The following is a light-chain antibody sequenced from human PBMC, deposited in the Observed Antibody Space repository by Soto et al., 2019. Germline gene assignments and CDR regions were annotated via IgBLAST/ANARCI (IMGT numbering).Light chain of an antibody. J-gene: IGLJ1*01. CDR2: EVI. V-gene: IGLV2-14*01. Sequence: QSVLTQPASVSGSPGQSITISRTGTSSDVGGYEYVSWYQQYPGKAPKLMIYEVIDRPAGAPRRFSGSKSGNTASLTITGLQAEDEADYYCSSYRTGGSYVFGTGTKVTVL. CDR1: SSDVGGYEY. CDR3: SSYRTGGSYV.